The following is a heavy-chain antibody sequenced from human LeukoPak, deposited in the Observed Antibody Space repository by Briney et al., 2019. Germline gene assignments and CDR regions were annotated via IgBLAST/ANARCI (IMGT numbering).Heavy chain of an antibody. Sequence: GGSLRLSCAASGFTVSSQFMNWVRQAPGKGLEWVAVIYNGGSTNYADSVKGRFTISRDNSKNTLYLQMNSLRAEDTAVYYCARGSGSSWYFYFDYWGQGTLVTVSS. CDR1: GFTVSSQF. D-gene: IGHD6-13*01. J-gene: IGHJ4*02. V-gene: IGHV3-53*01. CDR3: ARGSGSSWYFYFDY. CDR2: IYNGGST.